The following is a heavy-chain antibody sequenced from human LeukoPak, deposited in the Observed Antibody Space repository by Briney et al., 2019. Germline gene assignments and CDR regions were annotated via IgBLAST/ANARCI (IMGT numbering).Heavy chain of an antibody. J-gene: IGHJ6*03. CDR3: ARGYCSSTSCYTWDYYYYMDV. CDR2: IIPIFGTA. D-gene: IGHD2-2*02. Sequence: SVKVSCKASGGTFSSYAISWVRQAPGQGLEWMGGIIPIFGTANYAQKFQGRVTITADESTSTAYMELSSLRSEDTAVYYCARGYCSSTSCYTWDYYYYMDVWGKGTTVTVSS. V-gene: IGHV1-69*13. CDR1: GGTFSSYA.